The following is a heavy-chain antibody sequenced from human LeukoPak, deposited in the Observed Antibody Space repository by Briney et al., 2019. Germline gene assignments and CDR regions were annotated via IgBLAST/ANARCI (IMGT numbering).Heavy chain of an antibody. V-gene: IGHV4-34*01. Sequence: TSETLSLTCAVYGGSFSGYYWSWIRQPPGKGLEWIGYIYYSGSTNYNPSLKSRVTISITTSKNQFSLKVTSVTASDTAMYYCVRDHVSPGLSNWFDPWGQGTLVTVSS. J-gene: IGHJ5*02. CDR3: VRDHVSPGLSNWFDP. CDR1: GGSFSGYY. D-gene: IGHD3-16*01. CDR2: IYYSGST.